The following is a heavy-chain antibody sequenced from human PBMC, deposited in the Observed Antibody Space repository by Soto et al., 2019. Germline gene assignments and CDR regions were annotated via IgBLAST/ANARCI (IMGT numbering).Heavy chain of an antibody. Sequence: SETLYLTCPVPGGSISRYYWSWIRQPPGKGLEWIGYIYYSGSTNYNPSLKSRVAISVDTSKNQFSLKLSSVTAADGAVDYCARQVEYCDILTGPIDPWGEGALVTVSS. D-gene: IGHD3-9*01. CDR1: GGSISRYY. V-gene: IGHV4-59*08. CDR3: ARQVEYCDILTGPIDP. CDR2: IYYSGST. J-gene: IGHJ5*02.